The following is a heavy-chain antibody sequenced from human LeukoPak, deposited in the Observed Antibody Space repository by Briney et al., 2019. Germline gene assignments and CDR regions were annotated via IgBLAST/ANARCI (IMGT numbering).Heavy chain of an antibody. V-gene: IGHV3-30-3*01. J-gene: IGHJ4*02. CDR2: ISYDGSNK. CDR1: GFTFSSYA. CDR3: AREWCSSTSRYSGFDY. Sequence: PGRSLRLSCAASGFTFSSYAMHWVRQAPGKGLEWVAVISYDGSNKYYADSEKGRFTISRDNSKNTLYLQMNSLRAEDTAVYYCAREWCSSTSRYSGFDYWGQGTLVTVSS. D-gene: IGHD2-2*01.